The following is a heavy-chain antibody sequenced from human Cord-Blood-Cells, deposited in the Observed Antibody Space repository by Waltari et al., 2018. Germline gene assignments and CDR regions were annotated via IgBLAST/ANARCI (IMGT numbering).Heavy chain of an antibody. CDR1: GGSISSSSYY. D-gene: IGHD6-6*01. CDR3: ARHNYSSSSGFYWYFDL. Sequence: QLQLQESGPGLVKPSETLSLTCTVSGGSISSSSYYWGWIRQPPGKGLVWIGSIYYSGSTYYNPSLKSRVTISVDTSKNQFSLKLSSVTAADTAVYYCARHNYSSSSGFYWYFDLWGRGTLVTVSS. V-gene: IGHV4-39*01. CDR2: IYYSGST. J-gene: IGHJ2*01.